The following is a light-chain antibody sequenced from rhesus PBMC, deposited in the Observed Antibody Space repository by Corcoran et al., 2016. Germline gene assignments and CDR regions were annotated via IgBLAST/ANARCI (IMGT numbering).Light chain of an antibody. Sequence: DIQMTQSPSSLSAFVGDTVTITCRASRDSSSWVDWFQQKPGKAPKLLIYKASTLQSGVPSRFSGGGAGTDFTLPIRSLQPAGFATCYCLQYRRSLLTFGGGTKVEL. J-gene: IGKJ4*01. CDR2: KAS. CDR1: RDSSSW. CDR3: LQYRRSLLT. V-gene: IGKV1-22*01.